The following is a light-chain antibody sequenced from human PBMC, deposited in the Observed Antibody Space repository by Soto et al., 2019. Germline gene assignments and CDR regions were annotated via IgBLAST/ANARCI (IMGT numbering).Light chain of an antibody. CDR2: GAS. Sequence: EFVLTQSPGTLTLSPGERATLSCRASQSVSSSYLAWYQQKPGQAPRLLIYGASSRATGIPDRFSGSGSGTDFTLTISRLEPEDFAVYYCQQYGSSRRTFGQGTKVDIK. CDR1: QSVSSSY. J-gene: IGKJ1*01. V-gene: IGKV3-20*01. CDR3: QQYGSSRRT.